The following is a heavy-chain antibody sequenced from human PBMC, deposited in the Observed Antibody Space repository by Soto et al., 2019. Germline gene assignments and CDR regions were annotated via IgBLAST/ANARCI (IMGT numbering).Heavy chain of an antibody. V-gene: IGHV3-53*01. CDR2: IYTDDNI. CDR3: ATALIAKYGMDV. J-gene: IGHJ6*02. CDR1: GFTVSGNY. Sequence: EVQLVESGGGLVQPGGSLRLSCAASGFTVSGNYVTWVRQAPGKGLEWVSVIYTDDNIYYADSVTGGFTISRDNSKNTFYLHMTRLRVEDTAVYYCATALIAKYGMDVWGQGTTVTVSS. D-gene: IGHD2-21*01.